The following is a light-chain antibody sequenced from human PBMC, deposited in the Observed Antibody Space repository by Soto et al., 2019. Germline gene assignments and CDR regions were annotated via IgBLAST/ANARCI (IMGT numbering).Light chain of an antibody. CDR1: QSVNSN. V-gene: IGKV3-15*01. CDR2: GAS. J-gene: IGKJ4*01. CDR3: QQYNDWPLP. Sequence: EKVMTQSPAALSVSPGERATLSCRASQSVNSNLAWYQRKPGQAPRLLLYGASTRATGIPARFSGSASGKEFTLTISSLQSEDSAVYYCQQYNDWPLPFGGGTKVEIK.